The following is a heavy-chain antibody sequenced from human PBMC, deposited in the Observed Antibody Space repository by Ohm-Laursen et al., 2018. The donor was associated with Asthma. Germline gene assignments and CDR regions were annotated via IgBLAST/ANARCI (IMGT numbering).Heavy chain of an antibody. V-gene: IGHV6-1*01. Sequence: QTLSLTCALSGDSVSSKSAAWNWIRQSPSRGLEWLGRTYYRSKWYNDYAVSEKSRITINPDTSKNQFSLQLKSVTPEDTAVYYCVREEDYGDYFHYWGQGTLVTVSS. CDR3: VREEDYGDYFHY. D-gene: IGHD4-17*01. J-gene: IGHJ4*02. CDR1: GDSVSSKSAA. CDR2: TYYRSKWYN.